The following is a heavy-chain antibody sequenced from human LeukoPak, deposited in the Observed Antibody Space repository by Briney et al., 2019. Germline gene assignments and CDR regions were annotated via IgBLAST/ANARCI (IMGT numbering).Heavy chain of an antibody. Sequence: PSETLSLTCTVSGGSISSSSYYWGWIRQPPGKGLEWIGSIYYSGSTYYNPSLKSRVTISVDTSKNQFSLKLSSVIAADTAVYYCARLKWELLLDIWGQGTMVTVSS. D-gene: IGHD1-26*01. CDR3: ARLKWELLLDI. V-gene: IGHV4-39*01. CDR1: GGSISSSSYY. J-gene: IGHJ3*02. CDR2: IYYSGST.